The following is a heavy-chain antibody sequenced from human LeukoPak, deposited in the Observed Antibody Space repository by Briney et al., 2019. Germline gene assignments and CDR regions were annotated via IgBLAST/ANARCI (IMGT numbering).Heavy chain of an antibody. CDR3: ARVVGATNLDY. J-gene: IGHJ4*02. V-gene: IGHV1-24*01. D-gene: IGHD1-26*01. CDR2: FDPEDGET. CDR1: GYTLTELS. Sequence: ASVKVSCKVSGYTLTELSMHWVRQAPGKGLEWMGGFDPEDGETIYAQKFQGRVTMTRDTSISTAYMELSRLRSDDTAVYYCARVVGATNLDYWGQGTLVTVSS.